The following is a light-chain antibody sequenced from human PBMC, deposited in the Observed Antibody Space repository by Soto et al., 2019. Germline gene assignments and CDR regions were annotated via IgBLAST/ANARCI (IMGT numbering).Light chain of an antibody. CDR2: DDN. J-gene: IGLJ2*01. CDR1: SSNIGGNS. Sequence: QSVLTQPPSVSAAPGQKVTISCSGSSSNIGGNSVSWYQQLPGTAPKLLIYDDNKRPSGIPDRFSGSKSGTSATLGITGLQTGDEADYYCGAWDNSLSVVVFGGGTKDTV. CDR3: GAWDNSLSVVV. V-gene: IGLV1-51*01.